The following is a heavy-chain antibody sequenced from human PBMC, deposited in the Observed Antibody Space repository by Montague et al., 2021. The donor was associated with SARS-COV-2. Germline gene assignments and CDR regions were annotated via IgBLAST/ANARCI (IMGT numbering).Heavy chain of an antibody. CDR1: GGSITKSNFY. CDR3: ARREDYYGSGSYPN. CDR2: IYNSATT. Sequence: SETLSLTCTVSGGSITKSNFYWGWIRQPPGKVPEWIGTIYNSATTYYNSSLKSRVTISVDTSKNQLSLKLSSVTAADTAVYYCARREDYYGSGSYPNWGQGTLVTVSS. V-gene: IGHV4-39*01. J-gene: IGHJ4*02. D-gene: IGHD3-10*01.